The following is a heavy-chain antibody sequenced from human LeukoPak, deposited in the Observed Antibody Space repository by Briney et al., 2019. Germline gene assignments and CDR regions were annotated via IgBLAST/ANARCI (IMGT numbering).Heavy chain of an antibody. J-gene: IGHJ4*02. CDR3: AGDLSSTSNWEFDY. Sequence: GASVKVSCKASGYTFTGYFMHWVRQAPGQGLEWMGRINLNSGGTYYAQNFQGRVTMTRDTSISTAYVELSRLTSDDTAVYYCAGDLSSTSNWEFDYWGQGTLVTVSS. D-gene: IGHD1-26*01. CDR2: INLNSGGT. V-gene: IGHV1-2*06. CDR1: GYTFTGYF.